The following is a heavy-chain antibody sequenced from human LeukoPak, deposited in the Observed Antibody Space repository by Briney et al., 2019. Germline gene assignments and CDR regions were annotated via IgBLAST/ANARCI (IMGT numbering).Heavy chain of an antibody. CDR1: GFTFSSYS. J-gene: IGHJ4*02. V-gene: IGHV3-48*01. CDR3: ARDPLPAATITPLGYSGYDDY. CDR2: ISSSSSTI. Sequence: GGSLRLSCAASGFTFSSYSMNWVRQAPGKGLEWVSYISSSSSTIYYADSVKGRFTISRDNAKNSLYLQMNSLRAEDTAVYYCARDPLPAATITPLGYSGYDDYWGQGTLVTVSS. D-gene: IGHD5-12*01.